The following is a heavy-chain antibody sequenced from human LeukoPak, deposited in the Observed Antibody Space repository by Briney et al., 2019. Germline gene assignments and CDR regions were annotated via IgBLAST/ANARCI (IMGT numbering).Heavy chain of an antibody. D-gene: IGHD7-27*01. V-gene: IGHV4-34*01. CDR2: INHSGST. CDR1: GGSFSGYY. J-gene: IGHJ4*02. CDR3: ARDPGDPPVDY. Sequence: PSETLSLTCAVYGGSFSGYYWSWIRQPPGKGLEWIGEINHSGSTNYNPSLKSRVTISVDTSKNQFSLKLSSGTAADTAVYYCARDPGDPPVDYWGQGTLVTVSS.